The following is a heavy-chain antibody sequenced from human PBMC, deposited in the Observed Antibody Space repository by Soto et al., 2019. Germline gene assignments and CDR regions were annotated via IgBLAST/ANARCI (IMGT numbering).Heavy chain of an antibody. V-gene: IGHV1-18*01. J-gene: IGHJ4*02. D-gene: IGHD4-17*01. Sequence: QIHLVQSGGEVKKPGASVKVSCTTSGYTFTTYGISWVRQAPGQGLEWMGWITPFNDNTNYAQNLQGRVTMTTDTSTNTAYLELRSLTSDDTAVYYCASTDKGDYVPPLDNWGQGTLVTVSS. CDR3: ASTDKGDYVPPLDN. CDR1: GYTFTTYG. CDR2: ITPFNDNT.